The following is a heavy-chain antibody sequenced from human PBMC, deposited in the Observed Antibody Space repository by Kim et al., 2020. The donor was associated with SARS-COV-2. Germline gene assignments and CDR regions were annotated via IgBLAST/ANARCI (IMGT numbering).Heavy chain of an antibody. CDR1: GFTFSSYA. CDR2: ISYDGSNK. Sequence: GGSLRLSCAASGFTFSSYAMHWVRQAPGKGLEWVAVISYDGSNKYYADSVKGRFTISRDNSKNTLYLQMNSLRAEDTAVYYCARERGGTAMDAFDIWGQGTMVTVSS. J-gene: IGHJ3*02. V-gene: IGHV3-30*04. D-gene: IGHD5-18*01. CDR3: ARERGGTAMDAFDI.